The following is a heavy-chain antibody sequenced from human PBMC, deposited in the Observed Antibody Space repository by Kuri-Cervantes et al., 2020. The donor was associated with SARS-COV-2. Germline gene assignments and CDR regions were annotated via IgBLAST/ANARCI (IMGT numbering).Heavy chain of an antibody. CDR2: INPRSGGT. Sequence: ASVKVSCKASGYTFTSYYMHWVRQAPGQGLEWMGWINPRSGGTKHVEKFQGRVTMTRDTSISTVYMEMNRLRSDDTAVYYCARLRQLEEGYWGQGTLVTVSS. V-gene: IGHV1-2*02. J-gene: IGHJ4*02. CDR3: ARLRQLEEGY. D-gene: IGHD1-1*01. CDR1: GYTFTSYY.